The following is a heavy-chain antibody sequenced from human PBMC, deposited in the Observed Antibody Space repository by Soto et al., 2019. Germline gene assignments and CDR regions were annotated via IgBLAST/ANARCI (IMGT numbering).Heavy chain of an antibody. Sequence: SSETLSLTCTVSGGSISSYYWSWIRQPPGKGLEWIGYIYYSGSTNYNPSLKSRATVSVDTSKNQFSLKLSSVTAADTAVYYCARRRYSSSWYDAFDIWGQGTMVTVSS. D-gene: IGHD6-13*01. V-gene: IGHV4-59*08. CDR1: GGSISSYY. CDR3: ARRRYSSSWYDAFDI. J-gene: IGHJ3*02. CDR2: IYYSGST.